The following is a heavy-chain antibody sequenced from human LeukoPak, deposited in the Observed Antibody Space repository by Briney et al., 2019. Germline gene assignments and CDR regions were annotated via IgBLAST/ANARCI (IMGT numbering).Heavy chain of an antibody. CDR2: IRYDGSNK. D-gene: IGHD6-13*01. V-gene: IGHV3-30*02. Sequence: PGGSLRLSCAASGFTFSSYGMHWVRQAPGKGLEWVAFIRYDGSNKYYADSVKGRFTISRDNSKNTLYLQMNSLRAEDTAVYYCAKDFVVSSWYGDYFDYWGQGTLVTVSS. CDR1: GFTFSSYG. CDR3: AKDFVVSSWYGDYFDY. J-gene: IGHJ4*02.